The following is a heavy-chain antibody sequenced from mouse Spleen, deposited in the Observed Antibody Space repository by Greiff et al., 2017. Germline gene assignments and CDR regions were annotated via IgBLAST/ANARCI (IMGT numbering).Heavy chain of an antibody. CDR2: INPSTGGT. V-gene: IGHV1-42*01. J-gene: IGHJ4*01. Sequence: EVQLQESGPELVKPGASVKISCKASGYSFTGYYMNWVKQSPEKSLEWIGEINPSTGGTTYNQKFKAKATLTVDKSSSTAYMQLKSLTSEDSAVYYCARGGYYPSYAMDYWGQGTSVTVSS. CDR1: GYSFTGYY. CDR3: ARGGYYPSYAMDY. D-gene: IGHD2-3*01.